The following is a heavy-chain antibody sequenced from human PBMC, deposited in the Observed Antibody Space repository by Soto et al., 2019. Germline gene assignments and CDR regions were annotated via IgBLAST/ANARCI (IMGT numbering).Heavy chain of an antibody. D-gene: IGHD6-19*01. J-gene: IGHJ5*02. CDR3: ARVSAVGSVADIASWFDP. V-gene: IGHV4-59*01. CDR2: IYYSGST. Sequence: SETLSLTCTVSGGSISSYYWSWIRQPPGKGLEWIGFIYYSGSTNYNPSLKSRVTISVDTSKNLFSLKLSSVTAADTAVYYCARVSAVGSVADIASWFDPWGQGTLVTVSS. CDR1: GGSISSYY.